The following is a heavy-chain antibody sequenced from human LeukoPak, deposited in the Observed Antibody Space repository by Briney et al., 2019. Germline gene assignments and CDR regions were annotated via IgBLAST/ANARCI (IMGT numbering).Heavy chain of an antibody. CDR1: EFTFSTYI. Sequence: GGSLRLSCAASEFTFSTYIMNWVRQAPGKGLERVSSISSSSAYIYYADSVRGRFTISRDNAKNSLYLQMNSLRAEDTAVYYCAKVLDIVVVPAAMYQYYYYGMDVWGQGTTVTVSS. J-gene: IGHJ6*02. V-gene: IGHV3-21*01. D-gene: IGHD2-2*01. CDR3: AKVLDIVVVPAAMYQYYYYGMDV. CDR2: ISSSSAYI.